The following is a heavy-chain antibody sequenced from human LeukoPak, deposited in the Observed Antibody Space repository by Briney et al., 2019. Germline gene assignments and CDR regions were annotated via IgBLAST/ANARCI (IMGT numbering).Heavy chain of an antibody. CDR2: IYYSGST. Sequence: GSLRLSCVVSGFTFSDYAMSWIRQPRGKGLEWIGYIYYSGSTKYNPSLKSRVTISVDTSKNQFSLKLSSVTAADTAVYYCARFDITGTTNAFDIWGQGTMVTVSS. CDR1: GFTFSDYA. J-gene: IGHJ3*02. V-gene: IGHV4-59*01. D-gene: IGHD1-20*01. CDR3: ARFDITGTTNAFDI.